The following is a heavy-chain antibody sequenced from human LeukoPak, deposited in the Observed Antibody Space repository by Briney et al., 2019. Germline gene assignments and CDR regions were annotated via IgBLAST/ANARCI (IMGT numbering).Heavy chain of an antibody. CDR1: GFTFSSYA. Sequence: GGSLRLSCAASGFTFSSYAMNWVRQAPGKGLEWVSAITGSGGSTYYADSVKGRFTISRDNAKNSLYPQMNSLRAEDTAVYYCARKVIVLMVYAHDAFDIWGQGTMVTVPS. D-gene: IGHD2-8*01. J-gene: IGHJ3*02. CDR2: ITGSGGST. V-gene: IGHV3-23*01. CDR3: ARKVIVLMVYAHDAFDI.